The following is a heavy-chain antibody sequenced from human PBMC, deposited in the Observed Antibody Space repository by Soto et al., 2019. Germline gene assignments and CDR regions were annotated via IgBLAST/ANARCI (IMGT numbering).Heavy chain of an antibody. V-gene: IGHV3-48*01. Sequence: GSLRLSCAASGFTFSTYSMNWVRQAPGKGLEWVSYINTTGSTIYYADSVKGRFTISRDNAKNSLYLQMTSLRAEDTAVYYCARYKGYCSGGCCYYYYYMDVWGKGTTVTVS. CDR1: GFTFSTYS. CDR3: ARYKGYCSGGCCYYYYYMDV. D-gene: IGHD2-15*01. CDR2: INTTGSTI. J-gene: IGHJ6*03.